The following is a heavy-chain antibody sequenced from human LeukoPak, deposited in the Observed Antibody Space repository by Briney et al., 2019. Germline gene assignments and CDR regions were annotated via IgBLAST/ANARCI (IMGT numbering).Heavy chain of an antibody. CDR2: ISYRGST. J-gene: IGHJ4*02. CDR1: GGSFSGYY. D-gene: IGHD3-22*01. Sequence: SETLSLTCAVYGGSFSGYYWSWIRQHPGDGLEWIGFISYRGSTYYNPSLKSRVSMSVDTSRSQFSLSQTSVTDQDTAVYYSARIAQSRGSFYSWGQGTLVTVS. CDR3: ARIAQSRGSFYS. V-gene: IGHV4-59*06.